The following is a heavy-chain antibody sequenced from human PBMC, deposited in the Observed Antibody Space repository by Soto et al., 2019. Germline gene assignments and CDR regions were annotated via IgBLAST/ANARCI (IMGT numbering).Heavy chain of an antibody. Sequence: DTLSLTCTVSGGSISSYYWSWIRQPPGKGLEWIGCIYYSGSTNYNPSLKSRVTISVDTSKNQFSLNLSSVTAAHTAVDYSARGGRSSSWRVWEPYYYYAMDVWGQGTPATVS. CDR3: ARGGRSSSWRVWEPYYYYAMDV. CDR1: GGSISSYY. D-gene: IGHD6-6*01. CDR2: IYYSGST. J-gene: IGHJ6*02. V-gene: IGHV4-59*07.